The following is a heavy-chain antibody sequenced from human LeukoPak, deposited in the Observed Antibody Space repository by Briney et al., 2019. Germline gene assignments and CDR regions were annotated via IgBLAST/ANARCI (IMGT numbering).Heavy chain of an antibody. CDR2: VDHSGST. CDR3: TRDRGYYDSSGYFSGCFDC. D-gene: IGHD3-22*01. CDR1: GVSISSNNW. J-gene: IGHJ4*02. V-gene: IGHV4-4*02. Sequence: SGTLSLTCAVSGVSISSNNWWSWVRQPPGKGLEWIGEVDHSGSTNYNPSLKSRVTLSVDTSKNQFSLNLSSVTAADTAVYYCTRDRGYYDSSGYFSGCFDCWGQGTLVTVSS.